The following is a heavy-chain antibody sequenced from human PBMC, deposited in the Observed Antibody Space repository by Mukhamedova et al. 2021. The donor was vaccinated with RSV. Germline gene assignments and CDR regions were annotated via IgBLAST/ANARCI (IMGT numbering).Heavy chain of an antibody. Sequence: WMGWISAYNGNTNYAQKLQGRVTMTTDTSTSTAYMELRSLRSDDTAVYYCAMESRGYWGQGTLVTVSS. CDR2: ISAYNGNT. D-gene: IGHD1-1*01. V-gene: IGHV1-18*01. CDR3: AMESRGY. J-gene: IGHJ4*02.